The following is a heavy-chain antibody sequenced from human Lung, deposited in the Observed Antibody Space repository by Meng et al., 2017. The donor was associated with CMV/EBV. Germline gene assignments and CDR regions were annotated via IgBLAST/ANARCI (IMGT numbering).Heavy chain of an antibody. V-gene: IGHV4-59*01. CDR3: ARGGRGASAGQDV. J-gene: IGHJ4*02. CDR1: GASMINYY. Sequence: SXTXSLXCTVSGASMINYYWNWIRQLPGKGLEWIGYMYYSGSTNNNPSLKSRVTISVDTSKKQFTLILSSMTVSDTAGYYCARGGRGASAGQDVWGQGSXVTVSS. D-gene: IGHD6-13*01. CDR2: MYYSGST.